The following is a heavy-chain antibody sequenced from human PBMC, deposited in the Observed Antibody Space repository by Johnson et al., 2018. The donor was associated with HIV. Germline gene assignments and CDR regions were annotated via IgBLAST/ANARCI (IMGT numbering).Heavy chain of an antibody. V-gene: IGHV3-15*01. Sequence: VQLVESGGGVVQPGRSLRLSCAASGFTLSDSALHWVRQAPGKGLEWVGRVKSKTDGGTIDYAAAVKGRFIISRDDSKNTLYLQMNGLKTEDTAVYYCTTMSALWFGDLHVFGDGFDIWGQGTMVTVSS. D-gene: IGHD3-10*01. CDR1: GFTLSDSA. CDR3: TTMSALWFGDLHVFGDGFDI. J-gene: IGHJ3*02. CDR2: VKSKTDGGTI.